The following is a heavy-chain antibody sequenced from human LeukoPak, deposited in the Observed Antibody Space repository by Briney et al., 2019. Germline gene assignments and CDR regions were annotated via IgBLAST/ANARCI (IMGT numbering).Heavy chain of an antibody. V-gene: IGHV3-74*01. CDR2: INSDGSST. D-gene: IGHD6-19*01. Sequence: GGSLRLSCAASGFTFSRYYMHWVRQAPGKGLVWVSRINSDGSSTTYADSVKGRFTISRDNSKNTLYLQMNSLRAEDTAVYYCASHPAVAGKYYFDYWGQGTLVTVSS. J-gene: IGHJ4*02. CDR3: ASHPAVAGKYYFDY. CDR1: GFTFSRYY.